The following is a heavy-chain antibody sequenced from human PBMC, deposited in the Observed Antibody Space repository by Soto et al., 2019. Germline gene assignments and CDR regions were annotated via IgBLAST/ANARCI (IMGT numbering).Heavy chain of an antibody. V-gene: IGHV3-23*01. D-gene: IGHD3-22*01. Sequence: GGSLRLSCAASGFTFSSYAMSWVRQAPGKGLEWVSAISGSGGSTYYADSVKGRFTISRDNSKNTLYLQMNSLRAEDTAVYYCAKDFDYDSSGYRFWGAFDIWGQGTMVTVSS. CDR1: GFTFSSYA. CDR2: ISGSGGST. CDR3: AKDFDYDSSGYRFWGAFDI. J-gene: IGHJ3*02.